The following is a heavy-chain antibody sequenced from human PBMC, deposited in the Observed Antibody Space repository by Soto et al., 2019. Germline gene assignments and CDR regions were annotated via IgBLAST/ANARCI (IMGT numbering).Heavy chain of an antibody. J-gene: IGHJ4*02. Sequence: GPTLVNPTQTLTLTCTFSGFSLSTSGVGVGWIRQPPGKALEWLALIYWDDDKRYSPSLKSRLTITKDTSKNQVVLTMTDMDPVDTAIYYCVNWSYYLPAGYWGQGTLVIVSS. CDR2: IYWDDDK. V-gene: IGHV2-5*02. CDR1: GFSLSTSGVG. CDR3: VNWSYYLPAGY. D-gene: IGHD3-10*01.